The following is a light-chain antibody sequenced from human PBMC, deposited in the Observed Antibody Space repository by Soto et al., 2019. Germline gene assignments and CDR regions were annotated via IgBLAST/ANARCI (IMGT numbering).Light chain of an antibody. J-gene: IGLJ1*01. CDR2: DVG. CDR1: SSDIGGHNF. V-gene: IGLV2-14*01. Sequence: QSVLTQPASVSGSPGQSITIACTGTSSDIGGHNFDSWYQQHPGKAPKLLIYDVGNRPSGVSNRFSGSKSGNTASLTISGLQAEDEDHYYCNSYRTVSTYVFGTGTKLTVL. CDR3: NSYRTVSTYV.